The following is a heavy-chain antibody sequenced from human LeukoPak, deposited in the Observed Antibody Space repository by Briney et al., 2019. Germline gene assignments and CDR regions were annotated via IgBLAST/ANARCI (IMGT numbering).Heavy chain of an antibody. CDR1: GFTIITND. J-gene: IGHJ4*02. CDR3: ARGVEPLAANTLAY. CDR2: LYSDGNT. Sequence: PAGSLRLSCAASGFTIITNDMTWIRQAPGKGLEWVSVLYSDGNTKYADSVQGRFTISRDNSKNTLYLEMNSLSPDAAAVYYCARGVEPLAANTLAYWGQGTLVTVSS. V-gene: IGHV3-53*01. D-gene: IGHD1-14*01.